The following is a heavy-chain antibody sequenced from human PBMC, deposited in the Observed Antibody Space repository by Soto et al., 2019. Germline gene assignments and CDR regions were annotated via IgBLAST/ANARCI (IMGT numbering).Heavy chain of an antibody. Sequence: SVKVSCKASGFTFTSSAVEWVRQARGQRLEWIGWIAVGSGNTNYAQKFQERVTITRDMSTRTAYMELSSLRSEDTAVYYCARAPLVATINPQYGMDVWGQGTTVTVSS. CDR1: GFTFTSSA. CDR3: ARAPLVATINPQYGMDV. D-gene: IGHD5-12*01. CDR2: IAVGSGNT. V-gene: IGHV1-58*01. J-gene: IGHJ6*02.